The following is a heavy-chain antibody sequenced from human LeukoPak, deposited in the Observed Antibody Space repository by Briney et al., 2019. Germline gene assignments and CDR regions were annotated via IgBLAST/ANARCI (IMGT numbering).Heavy chain of an antibody. Sequence: GGSLRLSCAASQFTFSSYSMNWVRQAPGKGLEWVSYISSSSSTIYYADSVKGRFTISRDNAKNSLYLQMNSLRAEDTAVYYCARSDILTGYGFDYWGQGTLVTVSS. V-gene: IGHV3-48*01. CDR3: ARSDILTGYGFDY. J-gene: IGHJ4*02. CDR2: ISSSSSTI. D-gene: IGHD3-9*01. CDR1: QFTFSSYS.